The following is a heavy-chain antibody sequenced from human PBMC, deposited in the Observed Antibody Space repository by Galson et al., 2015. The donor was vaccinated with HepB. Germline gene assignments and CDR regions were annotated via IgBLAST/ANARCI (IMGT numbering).Heavy chain of an antibody. CDR2: IYYSGRT. J-gene: IGHJ5*02. CDR3: ARVSLFRAGFDP. Sequence: SETLSLTCTVSGGSISSSSYYWGWIRQPPGKGLVWIGSIYYSGRTYYNPSLKSRVTKSADTSKNQFSLKLSSVTVADTAVYYCARVSLFRAGFDPWGQGTLVTVSA. CDR1: GGSISSSSYY. D-gene: IGHD3-3*01. V-gene: IGHV4-39*07.